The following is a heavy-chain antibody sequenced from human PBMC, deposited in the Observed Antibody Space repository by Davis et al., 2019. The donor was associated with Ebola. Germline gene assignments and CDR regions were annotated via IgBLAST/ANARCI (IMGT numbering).Heavy chain of an antibody. V-gene: IGHV1-2*06. CDR3: ATQPLEIVATSHHYYYYGMDV. CDR1: GYTFTGYY. D-gene: IGHD5-12*01. Sequence: ASVKVSCKASGYTFTGYYMHWVRQAPGQGLEWMGRINPNSGGTNYAQKFQGRVTMTRDTSISTAYMELSRLRSDDTAVYYCATQPLEIVATSHHYYYYGMDVWGKGTTVTVSS. CDR2: INPNSGGT. J-gene: IGHJ6*04.